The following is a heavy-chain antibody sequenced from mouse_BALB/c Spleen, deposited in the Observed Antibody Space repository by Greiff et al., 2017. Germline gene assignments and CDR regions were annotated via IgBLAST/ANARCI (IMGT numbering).Heavy chain of an antibody. CDR2: IWGDGST. CDR1: GFSLTGYG. D-gene: IGHD3-1*01. V-gene: IGHV2-6-7*01. CDR3: ARDQRRSGAWFAY. J-gene: IGHJ3*01. Sequence: VQRVESGPGLVAPSQSLSITCTASGFSLTGYGVNWVRQPPGKGLEWLGKIWGDGSTDYNSALKYRLSISTDNSKTQFFLKMNSLQTDDTARYYCARDQRRSGAWFAYWGQGTLVTVSA.